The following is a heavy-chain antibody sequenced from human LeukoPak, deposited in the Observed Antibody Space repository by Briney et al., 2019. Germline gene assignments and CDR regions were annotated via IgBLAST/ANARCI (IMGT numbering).Heavy chain of an antibody. J-gene: IGHJ4*02. D-gene: IGHD3-10*01. V-gene: IGHV4-59*01. Sequence: SETLSLTCTVSGGSISSYYWSWIRQPPGKGLEWIGYIYYSGSTNYNPSLKSRVTISVDTSKNQFSLKLSSVTAADTAVYYCARGYYGSGSFNFDYWGPGTLVTVSS. CDR1: GGSISSYY. CDR2: IYYSGST. CDR3: ARGYYGSGSFNFDY.